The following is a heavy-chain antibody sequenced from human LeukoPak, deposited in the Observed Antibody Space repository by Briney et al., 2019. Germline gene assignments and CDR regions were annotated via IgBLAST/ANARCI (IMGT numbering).Heavy chain of an antibody. J-gene: IGHJ4*02. CDR3: ARDEWEHNY. CDR2: MLYNARS. D-gene: IGHD1-26*01. Sequence: PSETLSLTCSVTAVSIGSQYWSWIRQTPGKGLEWIGYMLYNARSDYNPSLKGRVSISIDPSKNQCSLKLSSVTEADTAVYYCARDEWEHNYWGQGILVTVSS. CDR1: AVSIGSQY. V-gene: IGHV4-59*11.